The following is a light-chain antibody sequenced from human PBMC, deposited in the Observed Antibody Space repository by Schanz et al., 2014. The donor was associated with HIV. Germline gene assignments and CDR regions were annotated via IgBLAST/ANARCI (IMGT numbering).Light chain of an antibody. CDR2: EVI. CDR1: SSDVGGYNH. CDR3: SSFAGSNIPWV. V-gene: IGLV2-8*01. J-gene: IGLJ3*02. Sequence: QSVLTQPPSASGSPGQSVTISCTGTSSDVGGYNHASWYQQHPGKAPKLMIYEVIKRPSGVPDRFSGSKSGSTASLTVSGLQPEDEADYYCSSFAGSNIPWVFGGGTKVTVL.